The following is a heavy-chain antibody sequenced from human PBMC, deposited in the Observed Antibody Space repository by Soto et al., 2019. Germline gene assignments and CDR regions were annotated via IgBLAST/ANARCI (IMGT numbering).Heavy chain of an antibody. V-gene: IGHV3-23*01. CDR3: AKDRQAYYDIRSGYSNWSDP. J-gene: IGHJ5*02. Sequence: SLRLSCAASGFTFSSYAMSWVRQSPGKGREWVSAIIGSGGSTYYADSVKGRFTIARDNSKNTLYLQMNSLRAEDTAVYYCAKDRQAYYDIRSGYSNWSDPWGQGNLITVCS. D-gene: IGHD3-3*01. CDR2: IIGSGGST. CDR1: GFTFSSYA.